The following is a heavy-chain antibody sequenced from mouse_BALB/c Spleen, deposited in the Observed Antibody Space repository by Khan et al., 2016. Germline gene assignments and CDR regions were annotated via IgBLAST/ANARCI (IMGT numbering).Heavy chain of an antibody. D-gene: IGHD2-12*01. CDR2: IHPGNGGS. CDR1: GYTFTDYE. J-gene: IGHJ2*01. CDR3: TKGIRRGDSVGY. Sequence: QVQLQQSGAELVRPGASVKLSCKALGYTFTDYEMHWVKQTPVRGLEWIGAIHPGNGGSAYNQKFKGKATLTADISSSTAYLEPRSLTSEDSAVSFCTKGIRRGDSVGYWGRGTAPTVS. V-gene: IGHV1-15*01.